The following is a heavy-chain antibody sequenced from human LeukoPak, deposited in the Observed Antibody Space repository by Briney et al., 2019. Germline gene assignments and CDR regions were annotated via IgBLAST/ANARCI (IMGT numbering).Heavy chain of an antibody. CDR3: ARVTYSIFDY. J-gene: IGHJ4*02. CDR2: LYHSGST. Sequence: SETLSLTCTVSGYSISSGYYWGWVRQPPGKGLEWIANLYHSGSTYYNPSLKSRVTISVDTSKNQLSLKLSSVTAADTAVYYCARVTYSIFDYWGQGTLVTVSS. CDR1: GYSISSGYY. D-gene: IGHD2-21*01. V-gene: IGHV4-38-2*02.